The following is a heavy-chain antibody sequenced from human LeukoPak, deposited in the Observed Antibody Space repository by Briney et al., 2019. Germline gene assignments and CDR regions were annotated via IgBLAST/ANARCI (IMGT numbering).Heavy chain of an antibody. CDR1: GYTFVRHG. D-gene: IGHD1-14*01. CDR3: ARDSRSPGPVFSDY. Sequence: ASVMVSCRASGYTFVRHGVNWVRQAPGQGLEWMGWISAYDAKTHYAEGLQGRVTMTRDISASTVYMELRSLTSDDTAVYYCARDSRSPGPVFSDYWGQGTLVTVSS. CDR2: ISAYDAKT. J-gene: IGHJ4*02. V-gene: IGHV1-18*01.